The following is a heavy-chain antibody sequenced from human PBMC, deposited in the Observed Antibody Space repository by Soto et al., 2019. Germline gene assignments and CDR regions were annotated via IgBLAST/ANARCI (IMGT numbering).Heavy chain of an antibody. V-gene: IGHV3-30-3*01. CDR1: GFTFSSYA. J-gene: IGHJ4*02. D-gene: IGHD3-16*02. Sequence: GGSLRLSCAASGFTFSSYAMHWVRQAPGKGLEWVAVISYDGSNKYYADSVKGRFTISRDNSKNTLYLQMNSLRAEDTAVYYCARDRGYDYVWGSYRYTDLFDYWGQGTLVTVSS. CDR3: ARDRGYDYVWGSYRYTDLFDY. CDR2: ISYDGSNK.